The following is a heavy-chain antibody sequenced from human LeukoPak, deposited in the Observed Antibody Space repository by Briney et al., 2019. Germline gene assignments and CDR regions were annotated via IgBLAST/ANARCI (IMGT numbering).Heavy chain of an antibody. V-gene: IGHV3-9*01. CDR3: AKDQQHSWASHIGMDV. Sequence: PGGSLRLSCAASGFTFSSYAMSWVRHAPGKGLEWVSGISWNSGSIGYADSVKGRFTISRDNAKNSLYLQMNSLRAEDTALYYCAKDQQHSWASHIGMDVWGQGTTVTVSS. J-gene: IGHJ6*02. D-gene: IGHD1/OR15-1a*01. CDR2: ISWNSGSI. CDR1: GFTFSSYA.